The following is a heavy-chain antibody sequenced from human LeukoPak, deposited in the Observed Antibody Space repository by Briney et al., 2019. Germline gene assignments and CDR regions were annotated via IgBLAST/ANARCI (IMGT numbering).Heavy chain of an antibody. D-gene: IGHD3-10*01. CDR2: ISYDGSNK. J-gene: IGHJ4*02. Sequence: PGRSLRLSCAASGFTFSSYGMHWVRQAPGKGLEWVAVISYDGSNKYYADSVKGRFTISRDNSKNTLYLQMNSLRAEDTAVYYCAKPSPYGSGVYYFDYWGQGTLVTVSS. V-gene: IGHV3-30*18. CDR1: GFTFSSYG. CDR3: AKPSPYGSGVYYFDY.